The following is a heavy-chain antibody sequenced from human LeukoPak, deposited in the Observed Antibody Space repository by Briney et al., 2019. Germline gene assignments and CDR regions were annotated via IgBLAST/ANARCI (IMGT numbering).Heavy chain of an antibody. V-gene: IGHV3-20*04. CDR2: ITWNGGST. J-gene: IGHJ5*02. CDR3: ARRGFCSGGSCFPRSWFDP. CDR1: GFTFDDHG. Sequence: PGGSLRLSCAASGFTFDDHGMNWVRQAPGKGLEWVSGITWNGGSTGYADSVKGRFTISRDNAKNSLYLQMSSLRAEDTAMYYCARRGFCSGGSCFPRSWFDPWGQGTLVTVSS. D-gene: IGHD2-15*01.